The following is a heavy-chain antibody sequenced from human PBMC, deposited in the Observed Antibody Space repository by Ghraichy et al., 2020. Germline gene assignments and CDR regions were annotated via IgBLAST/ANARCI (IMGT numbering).Heavy chain of an antibody. V-gene: IGHV3-7*03. CDR1: GFTFSSYW. CDR3: AREAMVRGVIIIDAFDI. D-gene: IGHD3-10*01. J-gene: IGHJ3*02. Sequence: GGSLRLSCAASGFTFSSYWMSWVRQAPGKGLEWVANIKQDGSEKYYVDSVKGRFTISRDNAKNSLYLQMNSLRAEDTAVYYCAREAMVRGVIIIDAFDIWGQGTMVTVSS. CDR2: IKQDGSEK.